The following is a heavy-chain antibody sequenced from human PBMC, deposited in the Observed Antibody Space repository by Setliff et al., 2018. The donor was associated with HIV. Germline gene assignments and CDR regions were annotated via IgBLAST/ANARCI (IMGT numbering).Heavy chain of an antibody. J-gene: IGHJ4*02. Sequence: GASVKVSCKASGYTFTTYDITWVRQAPGQGLEWLGWISPYNGHTSCAQKFQGRVTMTTDTATSTAYMEVRSLRSDDTAVYYCARTDYGGNSVCNYFDYWGQGSLVTVSS. V-gene: IGHV1-18*01. CDR3: ARTDYGGNSVCNYFDY. D-gene: IGHD4-17*01. CDR2: ISPYNGHT. CDR1: GYTFTTYD.